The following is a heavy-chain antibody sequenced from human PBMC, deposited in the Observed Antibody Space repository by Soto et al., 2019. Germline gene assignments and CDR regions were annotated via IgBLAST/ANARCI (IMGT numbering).Heavy chain of an antibody. D-gene: IGHD6-13*01. CDR1: GFTFSSYG. Sequence: QEQLVESGGGVVQPGRSLRLSCAASGFTFSSYGMHWVRQAPGKGLEWVAVISYDGNYKYYADSVKGRFTMSRHNSKNTLYLQMNSLRAEDTAVFYCARIAADVIGFYYYGMDVWGQGTTVTVSS. J-gene: IGHJ6*02. V-gene: IGHV3-30*03. CDR2: ISYDGNYK. CDR3: ARIAADVIGFYYYGMDV.